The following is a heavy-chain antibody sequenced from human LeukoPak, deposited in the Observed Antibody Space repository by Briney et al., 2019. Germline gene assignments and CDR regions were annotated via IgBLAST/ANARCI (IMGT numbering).Heavy chain of an antibody. CDR2: IYYSGST. J-gene: IGHJ4*02. CDR1: GGSISSYY. Sequence: SETLSLTCTVSGGSISSYYWSWIRQPPGKGLEWIGYIYYSGSTNYNPPLKSRVTISVDTSKNQFSLKLSSVTAADTAVYYCAGGETYDYVWGSYRYDHWGQGTLVTVSS. CDR3: AGGETYDYVWGSYRYDH. V-gene: IGHV4-59*08. D-gene: IGHD3-16*02.